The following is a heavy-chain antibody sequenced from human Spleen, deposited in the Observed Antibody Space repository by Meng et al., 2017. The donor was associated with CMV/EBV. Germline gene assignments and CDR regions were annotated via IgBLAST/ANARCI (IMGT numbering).Heavy chain of an antibody. J-gene: IGHJ5*02. CDR2: FIPIFGTT. V-gene: IGHV1-69*05. Sequence: KVSCKASGGTLNTYTINWVRQAPGQGLEWMGRFIPIFGTTNYAPKFQGRATLSTDESTSTMYMELNSLKSQDTAIYYCASEELELGTSWGQGTLVTVSS. CDR3: ASEELELGTS. D-gene: IGHD1-7*01. CDR1: GGTLNTYT.